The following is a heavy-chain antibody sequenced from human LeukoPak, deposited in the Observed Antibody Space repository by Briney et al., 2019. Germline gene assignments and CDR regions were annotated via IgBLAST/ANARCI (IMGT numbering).Heavy chain of an antibody. V-gene: IGHV3-53*04. D-gene: IGHD2-2*01. CDR2: IYSGGST. CDR1: GFTVSSNY. Sequence: PGGSLRLSCAASGFTVSSNYMSWVRQAPGKGLEWVSVIYSGGSTYYADSVKGRFTISRHNSKNTLYLQMNSLRAEDTAVYYCAKRIGEDIVVVPSALYYYYGMDVWGQGTTVTVSS. J-gene: IGHJ6*02. CDR3: AKRIGEDIVVVPSALYYYYGMDV.